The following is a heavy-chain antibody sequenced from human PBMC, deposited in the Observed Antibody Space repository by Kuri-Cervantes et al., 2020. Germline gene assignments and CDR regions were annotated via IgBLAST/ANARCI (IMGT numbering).Heavy chain of an antibody. J-gene: IGHJ4*02. Sequence: GESLKISCAASGFTVSSNYMSWVRQAPGKGLEWVSSISSSSSYIYYADSVKGRFTISRDNAKNSLYLQMNSLRVEDTALYYCAKSGRVVLELDYWGQGILVTVSS. CDR1: GFTVSSNY. CDR2: ISSSSSYI. V-gene: IGHV3-21*04. CDR3: AKSGRVVLELDY. D-gene: IGHD1-1*01.